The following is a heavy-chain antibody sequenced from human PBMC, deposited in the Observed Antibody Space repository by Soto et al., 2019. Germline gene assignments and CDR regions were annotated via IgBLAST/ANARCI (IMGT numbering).Heavy chain of an antibody. Sequence: ASVKVSCKASGYTFTGYYIHWVRQAPGQGLEWMGWINPNSGGTDSQQKFQGRVTMTRDSSITTAYMELSSLRSDDTAVFYCARANSGDDDEFDYWGQGTPVPVSS. D-gene: IGHD5-12*01. CDR2: INPNSGGT. CDR3: ARANSGDDDEFDY. J-gene: IGHJ4*02. CDR1: GYTFTGYY. V-gene: IGHV1-2*02.